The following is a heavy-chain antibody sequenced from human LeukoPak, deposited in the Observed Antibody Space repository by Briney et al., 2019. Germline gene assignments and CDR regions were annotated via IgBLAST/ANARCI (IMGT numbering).Heavy chain of an antibody. D-gene: IGHD3-22*01. CDR2: INPNSGGT. J-gene: IGHJ5*02. V-gene: IGHV1-2*02. CDR1: GYTFTGYY. CDR3: ARARRITMIVVANNWFDP. Sequence: ASVKVSCKASGYTFTGYYMHWVRQAPGQGLEWMGWINPNSGGTNYAQKFQGRVAMTRDTSISTAYMELSRLRSDDTAVYYCARARRITMIVVANNWFDPWGQGALVTVSS.